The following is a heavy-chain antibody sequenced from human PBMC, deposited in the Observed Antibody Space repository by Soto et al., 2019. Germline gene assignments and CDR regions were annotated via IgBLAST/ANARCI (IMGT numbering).Heavy chain of an antibody. V-gene: IGHV3-30*18. CDR1: GVTLSSHG. D-gene: IGHD5-18*01. Sequence: QVQLVESGGGVVQPGGSLRLSCEASGVTLSSHGMQWVRQAPGKGLEWVAVVSYDGGTKYYADSVKGRFTISRDDSKNTLYLQMNSLRAEDTAVYYCVKEFGVAGSSYESFFDYWGQGTLVTVSS. CDR3: VKEFGVAGSSYESFFDY. J-gene: IGHJ4*02. CDR2: VSYDGGTK.